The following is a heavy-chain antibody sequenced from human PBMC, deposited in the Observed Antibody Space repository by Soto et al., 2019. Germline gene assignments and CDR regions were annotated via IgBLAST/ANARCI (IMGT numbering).Heavy chain of an antibody. V-gene: IGHV2-5*02. J-gene: IGHJ4*02. CDR1: GLSLTTTGVG. CDR2: IYWDHDE. Sequence: QITLKESGPTLVKPTQTLTLTCTLSGLSLTTTGVGVGWIRQPPGKALEWLALIYWDHDERLSPSLKSRLTIAKDTSKNQVVLTLTNMDPVDTGTYYCAHSTLLRWGEGTPVTVSS. D-gene: IGHD2-15*01. CDR3: AHSTLLR.